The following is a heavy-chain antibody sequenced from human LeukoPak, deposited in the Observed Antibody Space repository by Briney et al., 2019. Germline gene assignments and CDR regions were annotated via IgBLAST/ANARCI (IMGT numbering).Heavy chain of an antibody. D-gene: IGHD3-10*01. J-gene: IGHJ4*02. Sequence: SGTLSLTCAVSGGSISSSNWWSWLRQPPGKGLEWIGEIYHSGSTNYNPSLKSRVTISVDTSKNQFSLKLISVTAADTAVYYCARRRDYYYYGSGSSYFDYWGQGTLVTVSS. CDR1: GGSISSSNW. CDR3: ARRRDYYYYGSGSSYFDY. CDR2: IYHSGST. V-gene: IGHV4-4*02.